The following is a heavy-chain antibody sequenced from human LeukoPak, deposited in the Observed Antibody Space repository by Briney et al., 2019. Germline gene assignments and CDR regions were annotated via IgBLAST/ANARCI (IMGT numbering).Heavy chain of an antibody. J-gene: IGHJ4*02. Sequence: GGSLRLSCAASGFTFSSYWMHWVRHAPGKGLVWVSRINSDGSSTTYADSVKGRFTISRDNAKNTLYLQMNSLRAEDTAVYYCARMRSYYTGFDYWGQGTLVTVSS. CDR2: INSDGSST. CDR3: ARMRSYYTGFDY. CDR1: GFTFSSYW. D-gene: IGHD1-26*01. V-gene: IGHV3-74*01.